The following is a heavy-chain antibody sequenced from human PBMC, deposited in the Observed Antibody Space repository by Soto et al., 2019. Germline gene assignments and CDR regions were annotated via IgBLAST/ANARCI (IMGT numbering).Heavy chain of an antibody. CDR2: MRPDGSEK. V-gene: IGHV3-7*01. J-gene: IGHJ4*02. CDR1: GFTFSSYW. CDR3: ARDPDYGDPGVWLDY. D-gene: IGHD4-17*01. Sequence: EVQLVESGGGLVQPGGSLRLSCAASGFTFSSYWMSWVRQAPGKGLEWVANMRPDGSEKYYVDSVKGRFTISRDNAKNSLYLQMNSLRAEDTAVYYCARDPDYGDPGVWLDYWGQGTLVTVSS.